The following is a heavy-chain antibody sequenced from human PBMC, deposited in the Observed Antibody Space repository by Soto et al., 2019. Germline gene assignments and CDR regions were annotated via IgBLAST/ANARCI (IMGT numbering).Heavy chain of an antibody. CDR3: ARAGTSSWYGYFDY. D-gene: IGHD6-13*01. CDR2: IYYSGST. CDR1: GGPINNYY. Sequence: SETLSLTCTVSGGPINNYYWSWIRQPPGRGLEWIGYIYYSGSTNYNPSLKRRLALSVHTSKNQFSLNLSSVTTADTAVYYCARAGTSSWYGYFDYWGQGAQVTVSS. J-gene: IGHJ4*02. V-gene: IGHV4-59*01.